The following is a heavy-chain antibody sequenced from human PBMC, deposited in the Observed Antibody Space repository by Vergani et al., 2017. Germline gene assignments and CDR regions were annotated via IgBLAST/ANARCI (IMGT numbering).Heavy chain of an antibody. CDR2: INNSGST. CDR1: GGSISSYY. Sequence: QVQLQESGPGLVKPSETLSLTCTVSGGSISSYYWSWIRQPPGKGLEWIGEINNSGSTNYNPSLKSRVTISVDTSKNQFSLKRSPGTAADTAVYYCARDRGGGGSSWYGTLGYWGQGTLVTVSS. J-gene: IGHJ4*02. V-gene: IGHV4-59*12. D-gene: IGHD6-13*01. CDR3: ARDRGGGGSSWYGTLGY.